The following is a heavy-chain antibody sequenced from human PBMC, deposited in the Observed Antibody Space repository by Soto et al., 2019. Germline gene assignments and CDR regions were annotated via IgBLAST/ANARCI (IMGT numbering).Heavy chain of an antibody. D-gene: IGHD4-17*01. J-gene: IGHJ4*02. CDR1: GGTFSNHA. Sequence: QVRLVQSGAEVKKPGSSVKVSCKASGGTFSNHAINWVRQAPGQGPEWMGGIILPFGTANYAQNFQGRVTITADESMTTAYLELNGLRSEDTAVYYCSSGPDYAGYIDDWGQGSLVTVSS. V-gene: IGHV1-69*13. CDR3: SSGPDYAGYIDD. CDR2: IILPFGTA.